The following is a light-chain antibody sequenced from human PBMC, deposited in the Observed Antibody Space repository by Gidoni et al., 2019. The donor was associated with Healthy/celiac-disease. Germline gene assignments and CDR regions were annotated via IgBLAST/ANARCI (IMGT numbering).Light chain of an antibody. V-gene: IGKV3D-20*01. CDR3: QQYGSSPAIT. Sequence: EIVLTHSPATLSLSPGERATLSCGSSQSVSSSYLAWYQQKPVLAPRLLIYDASSRATGIPDRFSGSGSGTDFTLTISRLEPEDFAVYYGQQYGSSPAITFXQXTRLEIK. J-gene: IGKJ5*01. CDR2: DAS. CDR1: QSVSSSY.